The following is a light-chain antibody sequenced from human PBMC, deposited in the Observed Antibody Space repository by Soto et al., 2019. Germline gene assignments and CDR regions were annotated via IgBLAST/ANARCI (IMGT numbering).Light chain of an antibody. CDR3: ISYTSSTIVGYV. CDR2: EVS. V-gene: IGLV2-14*01. Sequence: QSALTQPDSVSGSPGQSFTISCTGTSSDVGGHNYVSWYQQHPGKAPKLMIYEVSNRPSGVSNRFSGSKSGNTASLTISGLQAEDVGDYYIISYTSSTIVGYVFGNG. J-gene: IGLJ1*01. CDR1: SSDVGGHNY.